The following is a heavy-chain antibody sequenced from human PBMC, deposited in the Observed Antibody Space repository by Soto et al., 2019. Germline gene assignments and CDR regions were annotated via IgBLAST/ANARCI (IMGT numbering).Heavy chain of an antibody. J-gene: IGHJ4*02. V-gene: IGHV4-39*01. CDR1: GGSISSSSYY. CDR2: IYYSWST. Sequence: PSETLSLTCTVSGGSISSSSYYLGWIGQPPGKGLEWIGSIYYSWSTYYNPSLKSRVTISVDTSKNQFSLKLSSVTAADTAVYYCARAYYYDSSGNYQYTFDYWDQGPLITV. CDR3: ARAYYYDSSGNYQYTFDY. D-gene: IGHD3-22*01.